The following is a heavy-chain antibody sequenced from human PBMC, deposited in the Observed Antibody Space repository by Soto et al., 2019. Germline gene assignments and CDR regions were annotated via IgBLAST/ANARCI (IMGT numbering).Heavy chain of an antibody. CDR1: GGCVRSTNC. J-gene: IGHJ4*02. CDR3: AFPATADFDY. D-gene: IGHD6-13*01. V-gene: IGHV4-4*02. Sequence: PSESLYLGCAVCGGCVRSTNCGAWVRQSPGRGLEWIGEIYHSGTTNYSPSLKSRVNIAVDMSTNHLSLTLISVTAADTAVYYCAFPATADFDYWGKGILVTVSS. CDR2: IYHSGTT.